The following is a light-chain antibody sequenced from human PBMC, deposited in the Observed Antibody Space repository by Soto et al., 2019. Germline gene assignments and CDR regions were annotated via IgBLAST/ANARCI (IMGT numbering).Light chain of an antibody. CDR1: SSDIGGYDY. V-gene: IGLV2-14*01. Sequence: QSVLTQPASVSGSPGQSITISCTGTSSDIGGYDYVSWYQQHPGTAPKLMIYEVSNRPSGVSNRFSGSKSGNTASLTISGLQAEDEAMYYCNSYASSRTPVFGGGTKVTVL. CDR2: EVS. J-gene: IGLJ3*02. CDR3: NSYASSRTPV.